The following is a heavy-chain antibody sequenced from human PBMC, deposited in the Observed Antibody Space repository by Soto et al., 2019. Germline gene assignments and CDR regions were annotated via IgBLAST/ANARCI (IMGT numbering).Heavy chain of an antibody. J-gene: IGHJ5*02. D-gene: IGHD2-21*01. CDR2: IEPSDSYT. Sequence: ISWVSHMPGKGLEWMGRIEPSDSYTNYSPSLQGHVTISVDKSVSTAYLHWGSLKASDTAMYYCARWGDDDSGFGLWAQGTLVTVSS. CDR3: ARWGDDDSGFGL. V-gene: IGHV5-10-1*01.